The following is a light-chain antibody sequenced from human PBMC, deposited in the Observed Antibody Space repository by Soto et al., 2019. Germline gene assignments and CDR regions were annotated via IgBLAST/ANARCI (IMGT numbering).Light chain of an antibody. J-gene: IGKJ1*01. V-gene: IGKV1-9*01. CDR3: QQLNSYPRT. CDR2: GAS. Sequence: DIQFTHSPSFLSASVGDRVTITCRASQGISSYLAWYQQKPGKAPTLLIYGASTLQSGGPSSFSGSGSGTEFTLTISSLQHEDSATYYCQQLNSYPRTFGQGTE. CDR1: QGISSY.